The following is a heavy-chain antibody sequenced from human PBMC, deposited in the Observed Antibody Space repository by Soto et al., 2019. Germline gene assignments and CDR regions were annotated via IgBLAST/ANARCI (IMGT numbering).Heavy chain of an antibody. D-gene: IGHD2-21*02. V-gene: IGHV4-59*01. Sequence: SETLSLTCTVSGGSISGYYWSWIRQPPGKGLEWIGYMYNTGSTVYSLSFKSRVTISVDTSKSQFSLRLNSVTAADTAVYYCARDLWGYCGTDCYPLDVWGQGTTVTVS. CDR3: ARDLWGYCGTDCYPLDV. J-gene: IGHJ6*02. CDR2: MYNTGST. CDR1: GGSISGYY.